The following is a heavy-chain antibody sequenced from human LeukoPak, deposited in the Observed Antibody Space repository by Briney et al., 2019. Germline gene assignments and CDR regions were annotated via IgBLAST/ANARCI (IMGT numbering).Heavy chain of an antibody. V-gene: IGHV4-39*01. CDR3: ALKPAYYDSSGSTDY. D-gene: IGHD3-22*01. CDR1: GGSISSSSYY. J-gene: IGHJ4*02. CDR2: IYYSGST. Sequence: SETLSLTCTVSGGSISSSSYYWGWIRQPPGRGLEWIGSIYYSGSTYYNPSLKSRVTISVDTSKNQFSLKLSSVTAADTAVYYCALKPAYYDSSGSTDYWGQGTLVTVSS.